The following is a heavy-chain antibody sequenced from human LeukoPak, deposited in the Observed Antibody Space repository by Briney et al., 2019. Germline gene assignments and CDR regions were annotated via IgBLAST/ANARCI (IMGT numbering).Heavy chain of an antibody. CDR2: ITGGGGST. CDR1: GFTFSSYA. CDR3: AKAKYFDWLNAFDY. Sequence: GGSLRLSCAASGFTFSSYAMSWVRQAPGKSLEWVSAITGGGGSTYYADSVKGRFTISRDNSKNTLYLQMNSLRAEDTAVYYCAKAKYFDWLNAFDYWGQGTLVTVSS. V-gene: IGHV3-23*01. D-gene: IGHD3-9*01. J-gene: IGHJ4*02.